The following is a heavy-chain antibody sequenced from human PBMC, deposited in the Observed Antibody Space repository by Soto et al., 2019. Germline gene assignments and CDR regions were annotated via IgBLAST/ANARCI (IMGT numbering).Heavy chain of an antibody. Sequence: QVQLQESGPGLVKPSETLSLTCTVSGGSISSYYWSWIRQPPGKGLEWIGYIYYSGSTNYNPSLTSRVTIPVDTSKNQFALKLSSVTAADTAVYYCARLFRGSRYDYGAPSDYWGQGTLVTVSS. D-gene: IGHD4-17*01. CDR2: IYYSGST. V-gene: IGHV4-59*01. J-gene: IGHJ4*02. CDR1: GGSISSYY. CDR3: ARLFRGSRYDYGAPSDY.